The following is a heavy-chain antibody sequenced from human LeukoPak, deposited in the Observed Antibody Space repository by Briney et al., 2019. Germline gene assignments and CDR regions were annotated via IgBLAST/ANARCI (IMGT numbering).Heavy chain of an antibody. CDR3: ARSWIAAAGTHRIEVYGMDV. Sequence: ASVKVSCKASGYTFTSYYMHWGRHAPGQGLEWMGIINPSGGSTSYAQKFQSRVTMTRDASTSTVYMEQSSLRSEDTAVYYCARSWIAAAGTHRIEVYGMDVWGQGTTVTVSS. D-gene: IGHD6-13*01. J-gene: IGHJ6*02. CDR1: GYTFTSYY. V-gene: IGHV1-46*03. CDR2: INPSGGST.